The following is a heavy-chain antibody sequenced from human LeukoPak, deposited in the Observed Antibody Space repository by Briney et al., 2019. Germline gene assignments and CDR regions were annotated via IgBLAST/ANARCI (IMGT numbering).Heavy chain of an antibody. D-gene: IGHD5-18*01. Sequence: SETLSLTCTVSGGSISSYYWSWIRQPPGKGLEWIGYVYYSGSTNYNPSLKSRVTISVDTSKNQFSLKLSSVTAADTAVYYCARDGGYSWGYYYYYMDVWGKGTTVTVSS. CDR2: VYYSGST. CDR3: ARDGGYSWGYYYYYMDV. J-gene: IGHJ6*03. V-gene: IGHV4-59*01. CDR1: GGSISSYY.